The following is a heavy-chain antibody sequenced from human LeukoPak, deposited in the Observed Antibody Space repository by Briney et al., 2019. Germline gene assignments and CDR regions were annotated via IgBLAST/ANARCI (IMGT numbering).Heavy chain of an antibody. Sequence: ASVKVSCKASGYTFTAYYMHWVRQAPGQGLEWMGWINPRIGGTNYAQKFQGRVTMTRDTSISTAYMELSSLRFDDTALYYCARGSGTSWFDYWGQGTLVTVSS. CDR3: ARGSGTSWFDY. CDR2: INPRIGGT. V-gene: IGHV1-2*02. D-gene: IGHD2-2*01. J-gene: IGHJ4*02. CDR1: GYTFTAYY.